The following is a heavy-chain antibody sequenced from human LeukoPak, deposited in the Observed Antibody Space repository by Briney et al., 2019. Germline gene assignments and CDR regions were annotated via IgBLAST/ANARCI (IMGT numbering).Heavy chain of an antibody. V-gene: IGHV3-30*02. CDR3: ASAVAGTAPFDY. CDR2: IRYDGNNK. D-gene: IGHD6-19*01. CDR1: GFTFSSYG. J-gene: IGHJ4*02. Sequence: GGSLRLSCAASGFTFSSYGMHWVRQTPGKGLEWVAFIRYDGNNKYYADSVKGRFTISRDNSKDTLYLQMNSLSSEDTAVYYCASAVAGTAPFDYWGQGTLVTVSS.